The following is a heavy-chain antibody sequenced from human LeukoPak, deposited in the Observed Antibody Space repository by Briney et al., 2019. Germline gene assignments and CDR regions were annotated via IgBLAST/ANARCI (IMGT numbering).Heavy chain of an antibody. V-gene: IGHV4-30-2*01. J-gene: IGHJ4*02. CDR3: AREGGYCNSGYCYISLDY. CDR2: IYHSGST. Sequence: SQTLSLTCTVSGGSISSGGYYWSWIRQPPGKGLEWIGYIYHSGSTYYNPSLKSRVTISVDTSKNQFSLKLSSVIAADTAVYYCAREGGYCNSGYCYISLDYWGQGALLTVSS. D-gene: IGHD2-2*02. CDR1: GGSISSGGYY.